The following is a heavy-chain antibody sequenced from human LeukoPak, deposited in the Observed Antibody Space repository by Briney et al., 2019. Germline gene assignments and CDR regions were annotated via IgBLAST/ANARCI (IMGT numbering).Heavy chain of an antibody. V-gene: IGHV3-48*01. Sequence: GGSLRLSCAASGFTFNTYTMNWVRQAPGKGLEWVSYISGSSGIIDYADSVRGRFTISRDNAKNSLYLQMDSLRAEDTAVYYCAREKLSDESFDYWGQGTLVTVSS. CDR2: ISGSSGII. J-gene: IGHJ4*02. CDR3: AREKLSDESFDY. CDR1: GFTFNTYT. D-gene: IGHD3-16*02.